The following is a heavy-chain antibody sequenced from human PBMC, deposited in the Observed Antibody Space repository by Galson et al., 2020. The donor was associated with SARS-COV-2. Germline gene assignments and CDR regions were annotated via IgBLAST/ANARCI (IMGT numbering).Heavy chain of an antibody. CDR2: INHSGST. J-gene: IGHJ6*02. Sequence: SETLSLTCAVYGGSFSGYYWSWIRQAPEKGLEWIGEINHSGSTNYNASLKSRVTISVDASKNQFSLTLNSVTAADTAVYYCARGFFGVVVSNYYHGMDVWGQGTTVTVSS. V-gene: IGHV4-34*01. CDR3: ARGFFGVVVSNYYHGMDV. CDR1: GGSFSGYY. D-gene: IGHD3-3*01.